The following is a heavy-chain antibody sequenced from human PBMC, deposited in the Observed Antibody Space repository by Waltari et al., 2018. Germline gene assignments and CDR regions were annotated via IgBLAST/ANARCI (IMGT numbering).Heavy chain of an antibody. CDR1: GFTFSSYG. J-gene: IGHJ4*02. CDR3: AKDRDGSSLTLYYFDH. CDR2: VSGSGDTT. V-gene: IGHV3-23*01. Sequence: EVQLLESGGGLVQPGGSLRLSCVASGFTFSSYGMSWVRQGAGKGLEWVSSVSGSGDTTDYADSVKGRFTISRDNSKNTFYLQMNSLRVDDTAVYYCAKDRDGSSLTLYYFDHWSQGALVTVSS. D-gene: IGHD1-26*01.